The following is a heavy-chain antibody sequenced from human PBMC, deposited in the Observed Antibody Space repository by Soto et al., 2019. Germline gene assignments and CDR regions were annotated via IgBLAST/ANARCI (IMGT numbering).Heavy chain of an antibody. Sequence: SVKVSCKASGGTFSSYAISWVRQAPGQGLEWMGGIIPIFGTANYAQKFQGRVTITADESTSTAYMELSSLRSEDTAVYYCAREGVPSVVTPRYYYYGMDVWGQGTTVTVSS. V-gene: IGHV1-69*13. CDR2: IIPIFGTA. CDR3: AREGVPSVVTPRYYYYGMDV. D-gene: IGHD2-21*02. CDR1: GGTFSSYA. J-gene: IGHJ6*02.